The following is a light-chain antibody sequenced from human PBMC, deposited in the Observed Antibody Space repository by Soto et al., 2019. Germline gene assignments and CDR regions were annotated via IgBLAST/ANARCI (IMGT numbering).Light chain of an antibody. CDR1: QSVSSSY. Sequence: EIVLTQSPGTLSLSPGERATLSCRASQSVSSSYLAWYQQKPGQAPRLLIYGASSRDTGIPDRFSGSGSGTDFTLTISRLEPEDFAVYYCKQYGSTPPMYTFGQGTKLEIK. CDR2: GAS. J-gene: IGKJ2*01. CDR3: KQYGSTPPMYT. V-gene: IGKV3-20*01.